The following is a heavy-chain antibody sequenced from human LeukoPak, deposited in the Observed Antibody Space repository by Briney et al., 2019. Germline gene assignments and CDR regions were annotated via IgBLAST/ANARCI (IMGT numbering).Heavy chain of an antibody. J-gene: IGHJ4*02. CDR3: AKPPYYMISPFDY. CDR1: GFTISSYA. Sequence: GGSRRLSCAASGFTISSYAMSWVRQAPGKGLEWVSAISGSGGSTYYADSVKGRYTISRDNSKNTLYLQMNSLRAEDTAVYYCAKPPYYMISPFDYWGQGTLVTVSS. CDR2: ISGSGGST. V-gene: IGHV3-23*01. D-gene: IGHD3-10*01.